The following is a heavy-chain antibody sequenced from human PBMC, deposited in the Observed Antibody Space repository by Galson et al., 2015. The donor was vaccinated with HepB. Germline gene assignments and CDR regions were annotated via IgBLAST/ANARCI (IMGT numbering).Heavy chain of an antibody. CDR3: ARSAWYAFDY. CDR1: GDSTSNYY. CDR2: IHSSGST. D-gene: IGHD6-13*01. J-gene: IGHJ4*02. Sequence: SETLSLTCSVSGDSTSNYYWNWIRQPPGKGLEWIGFIHSSGSTTYSPSLTSRVTISIDTSRNQFSLKLSSVTAADTAVYYCARSAWYAFDYWGQGSLVIVSS. V-gene: IGHV4-59*08.